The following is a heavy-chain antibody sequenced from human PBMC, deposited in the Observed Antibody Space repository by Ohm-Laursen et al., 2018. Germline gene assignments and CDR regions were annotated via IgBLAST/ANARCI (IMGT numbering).Heavy chain of an antibody. CDR1: GFTFSSYA. V-gene: IGHV3-23*01. CDR3: ARDQGWVDY. Sequence: SLRLSCAASGFTFSSYAMNWVRQAPGKGLEWVSGISGSGSRTYYADSVKGRFTISRDNAKNSLYLQMNSLRAEDTAVYYCARDQGWVDYWGQGTLVTVSS. D-gene: IGHD6-19*01. J-gene: IGHJ4*02. CDR2: ISGSGSRT.